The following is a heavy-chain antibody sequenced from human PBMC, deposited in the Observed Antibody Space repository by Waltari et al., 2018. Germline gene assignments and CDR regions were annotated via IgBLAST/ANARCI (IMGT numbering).Heavy chain of an antibody. J-gene: IGHJ4*02. V-gene: IGHV4-38-2*02. CDR1: GYSISSGYY. CDR3: ARRVITMVPPPEMDYFDY. D-gene: IGHD3-10*01. CDR2: IYHSGST. Sequence: QVQLQESGPGLVKPSETLSLTCTVSGYSISSGYYWGWIRQPPGQGLEWIWSIYHSGSTYYNPSLKSRVTISVDTSKNQFSLKLSSVTAADTAVYYCARRVITMVPPPEMDYFDYWGQGTLVTVSS.